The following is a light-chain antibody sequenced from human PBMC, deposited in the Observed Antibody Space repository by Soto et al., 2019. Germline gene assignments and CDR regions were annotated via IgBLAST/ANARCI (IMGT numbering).Light chain of an antibody. CDR3: HQYGSSPQT. J-gene: IGKJ1*01. Sequence: DIVLTQSPGNLSLSPGERATLSCRASQSVSSSYLAWYQQKPGQAPRLLIYGASSRATGIPDRFTGSGSGTDFTLTISRLEPEDFAVFYCHQYGSSPQTFGQGTKVDIK. CDR2: GAS. V-gene: IGKV3-20*01. CDR1: QSVSSSY.